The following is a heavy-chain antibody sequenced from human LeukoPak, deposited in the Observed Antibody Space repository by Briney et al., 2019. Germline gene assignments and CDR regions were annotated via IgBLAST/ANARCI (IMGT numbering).Heavy chain of an antibody. Sequence: GGSLRLSCAASGFTFSSYDMHWVRQATGKGLEWVSAIGTAGDTYYPGSVKGRFTISRENAKNSLYLQMNSLRSDDTAVYYCARDGEMATIRSNWFDPWGQGTLVTVSS. CDR1: GFTFSSYD. J-gene: IGHJ5*02. V-gene: IGHV3-13*01. D-gene: IGHD5-24*01. CDR3: ARDGEMATIRSNWFDP. CDR2: IGTAGDT.